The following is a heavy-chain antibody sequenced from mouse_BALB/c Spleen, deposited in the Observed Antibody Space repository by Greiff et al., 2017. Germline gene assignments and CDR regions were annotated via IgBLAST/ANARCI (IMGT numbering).Heavy chain of an antibody. V-gene: IGHV1-14*01. D-gene: IGHD2-12*01. CDR3: ARGLYDAWFAY. CDR1: GYTFTSYV. J-gene: IGHJ3*01. Sequence: EVKLVESGPELVKPGASVKMSCKASGYTFTSYVMHWVKQKPGQGLEWIGYINPYNDGTKYNEKFKGKATLTSDKSSSTAYMELSSLTSEDSAVYYCARGLYDAWFAYWGQGTLVTVSA. CDR2: INPYNDGT.